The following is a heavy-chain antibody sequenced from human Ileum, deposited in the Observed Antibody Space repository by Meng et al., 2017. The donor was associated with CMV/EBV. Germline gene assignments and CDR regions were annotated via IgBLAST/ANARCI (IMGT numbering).Heavy chain of an antibody. J-gene: IGHJ4*02. CDR3: ASGKSNLEY. V-gene: IGHV4-34*01. Sequence: QVHAQEGGAGMLKPSETLSLTCACYGGAFSGDYWSWIRQVPGKGLEWIGEFNHYGSTNYNPSLKSRVTISVDTSKNQFSLNLSPVTAADTAVYYCASGKSNLEYWGQGTLVTVSS. CDR1: GGAFSGDY. CDR2: FNHYGST. D-gene: IGHD4-11*01.